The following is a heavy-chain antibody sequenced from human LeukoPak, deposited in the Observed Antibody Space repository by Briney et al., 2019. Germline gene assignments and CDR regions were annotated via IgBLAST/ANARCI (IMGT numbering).Heavy chain of an antibody. CDR1: GYSFADYY. J-gene: IGHJ4*02. D-gene: IGHD2-15*01. V-gene: IGHV1-2*02. CDR3: AGGRPRGYCSGGSCYHNFDY. CDR2: IKPNSGGT. Sequence: ASVKVSCKASGYSFADYYMHWVRQAPGQGLEWMGWIKPNSGGTRSAQKFQGRVTMTRDTSISTAYMELSSLRYDDTAVYYCAGGRPRGYCSGGSCYHNFDYWGQGTLVTVSS.